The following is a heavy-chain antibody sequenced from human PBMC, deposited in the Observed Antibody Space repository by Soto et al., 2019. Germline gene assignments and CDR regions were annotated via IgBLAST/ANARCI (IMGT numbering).Heavy chain of an antibody. Sequence: QVQLVESGGGVVQPGRSLRLSCAASGFTFRTYGRHWVRQAPGKGLEWLAVISNTGINKYYADSVKGRFTISRDNSRDTLFLQMNSLRGEDTAIYYCAKVIRADSTSSNFYYYSGLDVWGQGTTVTVSS. J-gene: IGHJ6*02. CDR2: ISNTGINK. CDR3: AKVIRADSTSSNFYYYSGLDV. CDR1: GFTFRTYG. D-gene: IGHD6-6*01. V-gene: IGHV3-30*18.